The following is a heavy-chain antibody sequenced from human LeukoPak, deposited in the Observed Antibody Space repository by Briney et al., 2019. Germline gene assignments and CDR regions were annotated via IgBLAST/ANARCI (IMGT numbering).Heavy chain of an antibody. V-gene: IGHV1-3*01. D-gene: IGHD5-24*01. J-gene: IGHJ4*02. CDR3: ARERRDGYIDY. CDR2: INAANGNT. CDR1: GYTFSKYA. Sequence: ASVKVSCQASGYTFSKYAMHWVRQAPGQRLEWMGWINAANGNTKYSQKFQDRVTITRDTSASTVYMELSRLRSEDTAVYYCARERRDGYIDYWGQGTLVTVSS.